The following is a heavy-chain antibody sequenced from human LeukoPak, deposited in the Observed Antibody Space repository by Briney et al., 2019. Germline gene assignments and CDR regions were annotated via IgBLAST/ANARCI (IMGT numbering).Heavy chain of an antibody. J-gene: IGHJ4*02. D-gene: IGHD1-1*01. CDR3: AKAPPYTKYFDY. CDR1: GFIFSNYA. V-gene: IGHV3-23*01. Sequence: GGSLRLSCAGSGFIFSNYAMSWVRQAPGQGLEWVSTISNSGDATFYADAVRGRFTISRDNSKNTLYLQMYSLRAEDTAIYYCAKAPPYTKYFDYWGQGTLLTVSS. CDR2: ISNSGDAT.